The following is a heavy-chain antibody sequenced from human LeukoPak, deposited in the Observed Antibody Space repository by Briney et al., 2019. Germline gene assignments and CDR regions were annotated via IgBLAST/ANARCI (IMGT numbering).Heavy chain of an antibody. Sequence: AASVKVSCKASGYRFSSYGINWVRQAPGQGLEWMGWISAYKGNTDYAQKFQGRVTLTADASTSTVYMELRSLRSDDTAVYYCASGEDYEILTGPLDYWGQGTLVTVSS. CDR3: ASGEDYEILTGPLDY. V-gene: IGHV1-18*01. J-gene: IGHJ4*02. CDR1: GYRFSSYG. D-gene: IGHD3-9*01. CDR2: ISAYKGNT.